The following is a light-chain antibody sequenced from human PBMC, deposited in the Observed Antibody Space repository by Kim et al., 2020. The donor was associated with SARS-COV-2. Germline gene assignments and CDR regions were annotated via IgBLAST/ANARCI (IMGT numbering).Light chain of an antibody. CDR2: DVS. V-gene: IGLV2-14*03. Sequence: GQSITISCTGTSSDVGGYNYVSWYQQHPGKAPQLMMYDVSNRPSGVSNRFSGSKSGNTASLTISGLQAEDEADYYCSSYTSSSTVVFGGGTQLTVL. CDR1: SSDVGGYNY. CDR3: SSYTSSSTVV. J-gene: IGLJ2*01.